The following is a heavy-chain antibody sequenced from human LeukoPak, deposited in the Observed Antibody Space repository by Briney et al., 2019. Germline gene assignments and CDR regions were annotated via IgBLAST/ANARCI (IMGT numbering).Heavy chain of an antibody. Sequence: GGSLRLSCAASGFTFSSYWMSWVRQAPGKGLEWVANIKQDGSEKYYVDSVKGRFTISRDNAKNSLYLQMNSLRAEDTAVYYCARYSSGWYDRGFDPWGQGTLVTVPS. D-gene: IGHD6-19*01. V-gene: IGHV3-7*01. CDR2: IKQDGSEK. CDR3: ARYSSGWYDRGFDP. J-gene: IGHJ5*02. CDR1: GFTFSSYW.